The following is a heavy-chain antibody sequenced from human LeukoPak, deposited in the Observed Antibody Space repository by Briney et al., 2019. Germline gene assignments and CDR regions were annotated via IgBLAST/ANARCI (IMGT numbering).Heavy chain of an antibody. J-gene: IGHJ3*02. Sequence: GGSLSLSCAASGFTFSDYYMNWIRQAPGEGLEWVSYISSSGSSIYYADSVKGRFTSSRDNAKNSLYLQMNSLRAEDTAVYYCARVCSNTSCWGAFDIWGQGTMVTVSS. CDR2: ISSSGSSI. V-gene: IGHV3-11*04. CDR3: ARVCSNTSCWGAFDI. D-gene: IGHD2-2*01. CDR1: GFTFSDYY.